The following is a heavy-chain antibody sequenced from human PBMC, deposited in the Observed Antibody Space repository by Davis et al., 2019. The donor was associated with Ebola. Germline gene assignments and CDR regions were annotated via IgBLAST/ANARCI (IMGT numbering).Heavy chain of an antibody. CDR2: ISSSSSYI. J-gene: IGHJ4*02. CDR3: ARSAGYSSGWYVYGY. V-gene: IGHV3-11*06. Sequence: GESLKISCAASGFTFSDYYMSWIRQAPGKGLEWVSYISSSSSYIYYADSVKGRFTISRDNAKNSLYLQMNSLRAEDTAVYYCARSAGYSSGWYVYGYWGQGTLVTVSS. D-gene: IGHD6-19*01. CDR1: GFTFSDYY.